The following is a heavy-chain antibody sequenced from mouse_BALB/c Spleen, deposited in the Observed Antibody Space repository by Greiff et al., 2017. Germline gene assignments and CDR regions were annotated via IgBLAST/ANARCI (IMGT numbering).Heavy chain of an antibody. CDR2: INPSNGGT. CDR3: TRESTTVVESPYYSMGY. V-gene: IGHV1S81*02. J-gene: IGHJ4*01. D-gene: IGHD1-1*01. CDR1: GYTFTSYY. Sequence: VQLQQPGAELVKPGASVKLSCKASGYTFTSYYMYWVKQRPGQGLEWIGGINPSNGGTNCNEKFKSKATLTVDNSSSTAYMQLSSLTSEDSAVYYCTRESTTVVESPYYSMGYWGQGTSVTVSS.